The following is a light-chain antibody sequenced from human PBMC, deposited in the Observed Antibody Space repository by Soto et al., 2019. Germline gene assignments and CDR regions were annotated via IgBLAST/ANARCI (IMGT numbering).Light chain of an antibody. CDR1: QSISSW. V-gene: IGKV1-5*01. CDR3: QQYNSYSAT. J-gene: IGKJ1*01. Sequence: DIQMTQSPSTLSASVGDRVTITCRASQSISSWLAWYQQKPGKAPKLLIYDASSLESGVPSRFSGSGSWTEFTLTISSLQPDDFATYYCQQYNSYSATFGRGTKVEIK. CDR2: DAS.